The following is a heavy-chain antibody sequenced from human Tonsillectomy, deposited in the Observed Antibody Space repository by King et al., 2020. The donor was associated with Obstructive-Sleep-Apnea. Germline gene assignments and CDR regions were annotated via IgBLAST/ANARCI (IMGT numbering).Heavy chain of an antibody. CDR2: IRYDGSSK. Sequence: VQLVESGGGVVQPGGSLRLSCAASGLTFSIYDMHWVRQAPGKGLEWVAFIRYDGSSKYYADSVKGRFTISRDNSKNTLYLQMNSLRAEDTATYYCAKEDSSGYGDAFDIWGQGTMVTVSS. D-gene: IGHD3-22*01. V-gene: IGHV3-30*02. J-gene: IGHJ3*02. CDR3: AKEDSSGYGDAFDI. CDR1: GLTFSIYD.